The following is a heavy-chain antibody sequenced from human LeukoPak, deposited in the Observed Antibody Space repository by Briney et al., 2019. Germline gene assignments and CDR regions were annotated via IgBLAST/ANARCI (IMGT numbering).Heavy chain of an antibody. V-gene: IGHV3-23*01. CDR1: GFTFTSNA. Sequence: GGSLRLSCAASGFTFTSNAMSWVRQTPGKGLEWVASMSGGGDSDYYADSVKGRFTVSREKSKTTLYVQMNSLRADDTAVYYCTKDASYARENDNSGFFIDWGQGTLVTVSS. CDR2: MSGGGDSD. D-gene: IGHD3-22*01. CDR3: TKDASYARENDNSGFFID. J-gene: IGHJ4*02.